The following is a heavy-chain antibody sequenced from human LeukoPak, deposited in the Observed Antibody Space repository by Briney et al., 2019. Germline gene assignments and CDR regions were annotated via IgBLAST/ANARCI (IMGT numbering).Heavy chain of an antibody. J-gene: IGHJ4*02. Sequence: PSETLSLTCTVSGGSLSSYYWSWIRQPPGKGLEWIGYIYYSGSTNYNPSLKSRVTISVDTSKNQFSLKLSSVTAADTAVYYCARHATVVNFDYWGQGTLVTVSS. CDR1: GGSLSSYY. V-gene: IGHV4-59*08. CDR3: ARHATVVNFDY. D-gene: IGHD4-23*01. CDR2: IYYSGST.